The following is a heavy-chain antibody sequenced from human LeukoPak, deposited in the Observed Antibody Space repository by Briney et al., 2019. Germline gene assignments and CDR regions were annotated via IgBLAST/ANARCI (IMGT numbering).Heavy chain of an antibody. Sequence: SETLSLTCAVYGGSFSGYYWSWIRQPPGKGLEWIGEINHSGSTNYNPSLKSRVTISVDTSKNQFSLKLSSVTAADTAVYYCARGPAYQLLYSGYYYYGMDVWGQGTTVTVSS. CDR1: GGSFSGYY. CDR3: ARGPAYQLLYSGYYYYGMDV. D-gene: IGHD2-2*02. V-gene: IGHV4-34*01. J-gene: IGHJ6*02. CDR2: INHSGST.